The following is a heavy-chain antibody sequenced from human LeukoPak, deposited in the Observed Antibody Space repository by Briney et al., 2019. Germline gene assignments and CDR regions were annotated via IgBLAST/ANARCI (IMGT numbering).Heavy chain of an antibody. D-gene: IGHD3-9*01. Sequence: GESLRISCKGSGYSFTSYWISWVRQMPGKGLGWMGRIDPSDSYTNYGPSFQGHVTISADKSISTAYLQWSSLKASDTAMYYCARHWAPYDILTGYRYWGQGTLVTVSS. CDR2: IDPSDSYT. CDR1: GYSFTSYW. J-gene: IGHJ4*02. V-gene: IGHV5-10-1*01. CDR3: ARHWAPYDILTGYRY.